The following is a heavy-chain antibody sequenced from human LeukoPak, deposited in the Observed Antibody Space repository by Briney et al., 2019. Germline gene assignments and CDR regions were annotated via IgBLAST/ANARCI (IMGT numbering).Heavy chain of an antibody. CDR3: ARETYGSGPKYFDY. CDR1: GGSISSSSYY. Sequence: SETLSLTCTVSGGSISSSSYYWGWIRQPPGKGLEWIGSIYYSGSTNYNPSLKSRVTISVDTSKNQFSLKLSSVTAADTAVYYCARETYGSGPKYFDYWGQGTLVTVSS. J-gene: IGHJ4*02. CDR2: IYYSGST. D-gene: IGHD3-10*01. V-gene: IGHV4-39*07.